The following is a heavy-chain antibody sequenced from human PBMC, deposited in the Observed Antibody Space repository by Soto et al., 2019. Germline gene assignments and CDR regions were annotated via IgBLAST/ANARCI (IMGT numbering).Heavy chain of an antibody. Sequence: QVQLVQSGAEVKKPGSSVKVSCKASGGTFSSYAISWVRQAPGQGLEWMGGIIPIFGTANYAQKFQGRVTITADESTSTAYMELSSLRSEDTAVYYCARKIVLVPADMRYYYYGMDVWGQGTTVTVSS. CDR1: GGTFSSYA. D-gene: IGHD2-2*01. CDR3: ARKIVLVPADMRYYYYGMDV. J-gene: IGHJ6*02. V-gene: IGHV1-69*12. CDR2: IIPIFGTA.